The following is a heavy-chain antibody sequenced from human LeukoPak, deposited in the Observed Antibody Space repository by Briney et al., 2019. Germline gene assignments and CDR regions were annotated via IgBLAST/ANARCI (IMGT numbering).Heavy chain of an antibody. J-gene: IGHJ4*02. Sequence: GGSLGLSCAASGFTFSSYAMSWIRQAPGKGLEWVSYISSSGSTIYYADSVKGRFTISRGNAKNSLYLQMNSLRAEDTAVYYCARGGYCSSTSCYWGQGTLVTVSS. CDR2: ISSSGSTI. CDR3: ARGGYCSSTSCY. D-gene: IGHD2-2*01. V-gene: IGHV3-11*01. CDR1: GFTFSSYA.